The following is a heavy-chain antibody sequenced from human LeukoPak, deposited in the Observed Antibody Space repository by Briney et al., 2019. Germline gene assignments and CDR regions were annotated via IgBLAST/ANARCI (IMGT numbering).Heavy chain of an antibody. D-gene: IGHD4-17*01. CDR2: IIPIFGTA. CDR1: GGTFSSYA. J-gene: IGHJ4*02. Sequence: GSSVKVSCKASGGTFSSYAISWVRQAPGQGLEWMGGIIPIFGTANYAQKFQGRVTITADESTSTAYMELSSLRSEDTAVYYCARDGSNGDIFDYWGQGTLVTVSS. CDR3: ARDGSNGDIFDY. V-gene: IGHV1-69*01.